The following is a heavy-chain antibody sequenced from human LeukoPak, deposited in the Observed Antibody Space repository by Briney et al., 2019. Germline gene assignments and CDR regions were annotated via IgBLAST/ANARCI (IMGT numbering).Heavy chain of an antibody. CDR1: GYAFRSYG. D-gene: IGHD2-21*01. J-gene: IGHJ2*01. V-gene: IGHV1-18*01. CDR2: ISGYNGDT. CDR3: ARVGMGIGWYLEL. Sequence: GASVKVSCKASGYAFRSYGLSWVRQAPEQGLEWLGWISGYNGDTRYEQNFQGRVTLTIDTSTTTAYMELRSLRSDDTAVYYCARVGMGIGWYLELWGRGTLVTVSS.